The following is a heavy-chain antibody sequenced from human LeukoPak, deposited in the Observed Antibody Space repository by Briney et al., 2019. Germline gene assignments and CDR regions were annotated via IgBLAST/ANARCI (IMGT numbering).Heavy chain of an antibody. CDR2: ISSSGSTI. D-gene: IGHD2-2*01. V-gene: IGHV3-48*03. J-gene: IGHJ4*02. Sequence: GGSLRLSCAASGFTFSSYEVNWVRQAPGKGLEWVSYISSSGSTIYYADSVKGRFTISRDNAKNSLYLQMNRLRAEDTAVYYCARPRGCGSSRCNNFDYWGQGTLVTVSS. CDR3: ARPRGCGSSRCNNFDY. CDR1: GFTFSSYE.